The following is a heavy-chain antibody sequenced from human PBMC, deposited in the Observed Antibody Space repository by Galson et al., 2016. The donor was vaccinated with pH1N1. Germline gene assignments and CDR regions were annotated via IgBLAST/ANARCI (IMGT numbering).Heavy chain of an antibody. Sequence: SETLSLTCSVSGGSISSHYWSWIRQPAGKGLEWIGRLYKSGSTKYNPSLRSRVTMSGDTSKNQVSLKLSSVSAADTAVYYCVREDMVVGEGWHHGIDAWGQGTTVTVSS. J-gene: IGHJ6*02. CDR2: LYKSGST. D-gene: IGHD3-10*01. CDR3: VREDMVVGEGWHHGIDA. CDR1: GGSISSHY. V-gene: IGHV4-4*07.